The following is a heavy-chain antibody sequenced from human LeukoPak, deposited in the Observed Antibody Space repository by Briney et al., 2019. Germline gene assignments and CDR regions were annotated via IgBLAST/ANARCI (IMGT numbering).Heavy chain of an antibody. Sequence: GASVKVSCKASGYTLTTFDINWVRQATGQGLEWMGWMNPSSGNTGYAQKFQDRVSMTRNTYINTAYMELSSLRSEDTAVYYCARSLAGRSYYYYMDAWGNGTTVTVSS. J-gene: IGHJ6*03. CDR1: GYTLTTFD. D-gene: IGHD6-6*01. V-gene: IGHV1-8*01. CDR2: MNPSSGNT. CDR3: ARSLAGRSYYYYMDA.